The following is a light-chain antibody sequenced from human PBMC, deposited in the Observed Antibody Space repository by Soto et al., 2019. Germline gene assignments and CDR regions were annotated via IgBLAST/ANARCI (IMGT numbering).Light chain of an antibody. V-gene: IGLV1-40*01. CDR2: GNS. J-gene: IGLJ1*01. CDR3: QSYDSSLSGFYV. Sequence: QAVVTQPPSVSGAPGQRVTISCTGSSSNIGAGYDVHWYQQLPGTGPKLLIYGNSNRPSGVPDRFSGSKSGTSASLAITGLQAEDEADYYCQSYDSSLSGFYVFGTGTKLTVL. CDR1: SSNIGAGYD.